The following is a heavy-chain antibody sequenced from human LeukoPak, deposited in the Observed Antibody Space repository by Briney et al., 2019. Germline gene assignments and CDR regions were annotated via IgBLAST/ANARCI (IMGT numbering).Heavy chain of an antibody. CDR2: IYPGDSDT. CDR1: GYSFTTYW. Sequence: GESLKISCRGSGYSFTTYWTGWVRQMPGKGLEWMGIIYPGDSDTRYSPSFQGQVTMSADKSINTAYLQWSSLQASDTAMYYCARRQGCSSTSCPPDSWGQGTLVTVSS. CDR3: ARRQGCSSTSCPPDS. D-gene: IGHD2-2*01. J-gene: IGHJ4*02. V-gene: IGHV5-51*01.